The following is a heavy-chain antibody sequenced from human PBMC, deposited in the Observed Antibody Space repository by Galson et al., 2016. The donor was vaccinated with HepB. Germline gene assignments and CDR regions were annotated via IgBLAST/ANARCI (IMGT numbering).Heavy chain of an antibody. D-gene: IGHD6-19*01. CDR2: IKSKVDGGAA. J-gene: IGHJ4*02. CDR1: GFTFSNVW. CDR3: TTVLSTASMSGWYDWGFDS. Sequence: SLRLSCAASGFTFSNVWMNWVRQAPGKGLEWVGRIKSKVDGGAADYAAPVKGRFTISGDDSKNTLYLQVTGLKTEDTAVYYCTTVLSTASMSGWYDWGFDSWGQGTLVTVSS. V-gene: IGHV3-15*07.